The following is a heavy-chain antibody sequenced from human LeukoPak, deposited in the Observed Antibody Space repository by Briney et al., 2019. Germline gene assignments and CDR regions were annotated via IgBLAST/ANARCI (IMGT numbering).Heavy chain of an antibody. CDR1: GGSFSGYY. V-gene: IGHV4-34*01. CDR2: INHSGST. D-gene: IGHD4-17*01. CDR3: ARGLVTVTNYYYGMDV. J-gene: IGHJ6*02. Sequence: SETLSLTRAVYGGSFSGYYWSWIRQPPGKGLEWIGEINHSGSTNYNPSLKSRVTISVDTSKNQFSLKLSSVTAADTAVYYCARGLVTVTNYYYGMDVWGQGTTVTVSS.